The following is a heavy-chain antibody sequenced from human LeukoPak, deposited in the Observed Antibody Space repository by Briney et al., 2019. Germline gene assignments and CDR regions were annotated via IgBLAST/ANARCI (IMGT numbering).Heavy chain of an antibody. J-gene: IGHJ4*02. CDR3: ARGPPYYDILTGYSHTFDY. D-gene: IGHD3-9*01. Sequence: ASVKVSCMASGYTFTSYAMNWVRQAPGQGLEWMGWINTNTGNPTYAQGFTGRFVFSLDTSVSTAYLQISSLKAEDTAVYYCARGPPYYDILTGYSHTFDYWGQGTLVTVSS. CDR2: INTNTGNP. CDR1: GYTFTSYA. V-gene: IGHV7-4-1*02.